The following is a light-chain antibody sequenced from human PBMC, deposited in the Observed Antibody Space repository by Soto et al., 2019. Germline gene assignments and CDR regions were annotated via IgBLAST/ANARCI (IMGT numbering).Light chain of an antibody. CDR1: QSISSW. J-gene: IGKJ1*01. CDR2: DAS. CDR3: QQYNSYSRT. V-gene: IGKV1-5*01. Sequence: DIQMTQSPSTLSASVGDRVTITCRARQSISSWLAWYQQKPGKAPKLLISDASSLKSGVPSRFSGSGSATEFTLTISSLQPDDFATYYCQQYNSYSRTFGQGTKVEIK.